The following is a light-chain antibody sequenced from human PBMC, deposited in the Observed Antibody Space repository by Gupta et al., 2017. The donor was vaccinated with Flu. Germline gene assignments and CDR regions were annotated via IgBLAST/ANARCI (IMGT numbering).Light chain of an antibody. CDR1: QVIRNH. CDR2: GAS. J-gene: IGKJ1*01. Sequence: DIKMTQSPSSLSAYVGDRVTITCRASQVIRNHLGWYQQKPGKAPERLIYGASSLQSGVPSRFSGSGSGTEFTLKISSLQPEDVATYHFLQHNQYPLTFGQETKVEIK. V-gene: IGKV1-17*01. CDR3: LQHNQYPLT.